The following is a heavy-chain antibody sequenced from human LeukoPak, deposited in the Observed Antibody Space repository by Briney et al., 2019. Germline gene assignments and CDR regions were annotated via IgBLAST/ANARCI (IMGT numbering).Heavy chain of an antibody. V-gene: IGHV3-74*01. CDR2: IDTDGSFT. Sequence: GGSLRLSCAASGFTFSSYWMHWVRQAPGKGLVWVSRIDTDGSFTSYADSVRGRFTISRDNAKNSLYLQMNSLRDEDTAVYYCARDVRWLRFVFDHWGQGIPVTVSS. CDR1: GFTFSSYW. CDR3: ARDVRWLRFVFDH. D-gene: IGHD5-12*01. J-gene: IGHJ4*02.